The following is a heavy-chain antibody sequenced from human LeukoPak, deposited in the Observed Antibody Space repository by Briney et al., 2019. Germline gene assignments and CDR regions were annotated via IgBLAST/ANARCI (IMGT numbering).Heavy chain of an antibody. CDR3: AIYCSSTSCYKDHFDY. D-gene: IGHD2-2*02. CDR1: GFTFSSYA. CDR2: ISYDGSNK. V-gene: IGHV3-30-3*01. Sequence: GRSLRLSCAASGFTFSSYAMHWVRQAPGKGLEWVAVISYDGSNKYYADSVKGRFTISRDNSKNTLYLQMNSLRAEDTAVYYCAIYCSSTSCYKDHFDYWGQGTLVTVSS. J-gene: IGHJ4*02.